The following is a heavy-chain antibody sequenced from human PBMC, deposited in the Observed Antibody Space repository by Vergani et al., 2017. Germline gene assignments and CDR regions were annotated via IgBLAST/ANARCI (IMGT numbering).Heavy chain of an antibody. CDR1: GHIFTDQY. Sequence: QVQLVQSGAEVKKPGASLKVSCKASGHIFTDQYIHWVRQAPGQGLEYMGWISPNSGGTNYAQKFQGRVTMTRDTSISTDYMELSNLRSDDTAVYYCARGQGVYYDTTGYFNWFDPWGQGTLVTVSS. V-gene: IGHV1-2*02. D-gene: IGHD3-22*01. J-gene: IGHJ5*02. CDR3: ARGQGVYYDTTGYFNWFDP. CDR2: ISPNSGGT.